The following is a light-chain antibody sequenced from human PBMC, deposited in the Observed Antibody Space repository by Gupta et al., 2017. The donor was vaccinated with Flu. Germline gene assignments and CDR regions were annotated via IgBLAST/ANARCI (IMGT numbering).Light chain of an antibody. CDR2: LGS. J-gene: IGKJ1*01. V-gene: IGKV2-28*01. Sequence: DIVMTQSPITMPVNTGEPAFISCRSSQSLLHNNRKNYLVWYLQKPGQSPQLLIYLGSSRASGVPDRFSGSGSGTDFTLKISRVEAEDVGVYYCRQALQTPRTFGQGTKVEIK. CDR3: RQALQTPRT. CDR1: QSLLHNNRKNY.